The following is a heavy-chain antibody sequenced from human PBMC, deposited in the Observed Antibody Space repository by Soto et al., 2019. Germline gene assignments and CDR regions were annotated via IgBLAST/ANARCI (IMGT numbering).Heavy chain of an antibody. CDR1: GGSISNYY. V-gene: IGHV4-59*12. Sequence: PSETLSLTCIVSGGSISNYYWSWIRQPPGKGLEWIGYIYYSGSTNYNPSLKSRVTISVDTSKNQFSLKLSSVTAADTAVYYCARARGDCTNGVCYRGYWFDPWGQGTLVTVSS. CDR2: IYYSGST. D-gene: IGHD2-8*01. CDR3: ARARGDCTNGVCYRGYWFDP. J-gene: IGHJ5*02.